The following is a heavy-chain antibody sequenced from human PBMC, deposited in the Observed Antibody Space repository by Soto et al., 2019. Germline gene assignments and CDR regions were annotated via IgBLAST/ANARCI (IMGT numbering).Heavy chain of an antibody. CDR2: IYYLGNT. CDR1: GGSIRSSSSY. D-gene: IGHD5-18*01. Sequence: PSETLSLTCTVSGGSIRSSSSYWGWVRQPPGKGLEWVGSIYYLGNTYYNPSLGSRATISVDTSKNQFSLNLRSVTAADTAVYFCTRVPLDYTYGPDFWGQGTLVTVSS. V-gene: IGHV4-39*07. J-gene: IGHJ4*02. CDR3: TRVPLDYTYGPDF.